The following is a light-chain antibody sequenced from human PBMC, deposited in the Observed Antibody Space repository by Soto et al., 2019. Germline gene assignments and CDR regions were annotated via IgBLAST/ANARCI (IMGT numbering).Light chain of an antibody. V-gene: IGKV3-20*01. CDR3: QQYGNSPWT. Sequence: EIVLTQSPGTLSLSLGERGTLSCRASQRFGSSNLAWYQQKPGQAPRLLIYSISSRATGIPDRFSGSGSGTEFTLTISRLEPEDFAVYYCQQYGNSPWTFGQGTKVDIK. CDR2: SIS. CDR1: QRFGSSN. J-gene: IGKJ1*01.